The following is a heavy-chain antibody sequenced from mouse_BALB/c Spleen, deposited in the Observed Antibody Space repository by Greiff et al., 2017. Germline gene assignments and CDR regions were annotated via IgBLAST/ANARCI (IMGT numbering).Heavy chain of an antibody. CDR3: ARRGDYDSSWFAY. CDR2: ILPGSGST. J-gene: IGHJ3*01. CDR1: GYTFSSYW. D-gene: IGHD2-4*01. V-gene: IGHV1-9*01. Sequence: QVQLQQSGAELMKPGASVKISCKATGYTFSSYWIEWVKQRPGHGLEWIGEILPGSGSTNYNEKFKGKATFTADTSSNTAYMQLSSLTSEDSAVYYCARRGDYDSSWFAYWGQGTLVTVSA.